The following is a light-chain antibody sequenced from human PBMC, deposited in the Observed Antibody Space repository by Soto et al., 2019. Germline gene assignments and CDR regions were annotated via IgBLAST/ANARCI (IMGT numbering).Light chain of an antibody. CDR1: QGVSSY. J-gene: IGKJ5*01. CDR3: QQYYNYPNT. Sequence: AIRMTQSPSSLSASTGDRVTITCRASQGVSSYFAWYQQKPGKAPKLLIYAASTLQSGVPSRFSGSGSGTDFTLTISYLQSEDIATYYCQQYYNYPNTFGQGTRLEI. CDR2: AAS. V-gene: IGKV1-8*01.